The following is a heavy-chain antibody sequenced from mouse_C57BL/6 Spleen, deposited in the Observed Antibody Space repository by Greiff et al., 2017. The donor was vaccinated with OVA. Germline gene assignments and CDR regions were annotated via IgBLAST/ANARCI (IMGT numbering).Heavy chain of an antibody. CDR3: ARVGDSSGYGNFDY. CDR1: GYTFTSYW. CDR2: IYPGSGGT. J-gene: IGHJ2*01. D-gene: IGHD3-2*02. Sequence: VQLQQPGAELVKPGASVKMSCKASGYTFTSYWITWVKQRPGQGLEWIGDIYPGSGGTNYNEKFKSKATLTVDTSSSTAYMQLSSLTSEDSAVYYCARVGDSSGYGNFDYWGQGTTLTVSA. V-gene: IGHV1-55*01.